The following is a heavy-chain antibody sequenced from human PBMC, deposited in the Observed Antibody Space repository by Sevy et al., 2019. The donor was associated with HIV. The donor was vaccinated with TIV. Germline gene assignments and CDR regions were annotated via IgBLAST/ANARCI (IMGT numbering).Heavy chain of an antibody. CDR3: GCGWAFWSGYPHY. J-gene: IGHJ4*02. CDR2: INHSGST. CDR1: GGSFSGYF. Sequence: SETLSLTCAVYGGSFSGYFWSWIRQPPGKGLEWIGEINHSGSTNYNPSLKSRVTISVDTSKNQFSLKLSSVTAADTAVYYCGCGWAFWSGYPHYWGQGTLVTVSS. V-gene: IGHV4-34*01. D-gene: IGHD3-3*01.